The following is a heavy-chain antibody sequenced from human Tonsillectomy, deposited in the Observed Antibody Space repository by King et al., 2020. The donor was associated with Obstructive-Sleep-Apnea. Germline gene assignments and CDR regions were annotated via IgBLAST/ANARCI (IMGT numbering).Heavy chain of an antibody. D-gene: IGHD2-2*01. CDR3: AKGVVPDRLRFGMDV. J-gene: IGHJ6*02. V-gene: IGHV3-23*04. CDR1: GFTFSTYA. Sequence: DVQLVESGGGLVQPGGSLRLSCGASGFTFSTYAMSWVRQAPGKGLEWVSGISGSGGHTYYADSLKGRFTISRDNSKNTLYLQMNSLRAEDTAVYYCAKGVVPDRLRFGMDVWGQGTTVTVSS. CDR2: ISGSGGHT.